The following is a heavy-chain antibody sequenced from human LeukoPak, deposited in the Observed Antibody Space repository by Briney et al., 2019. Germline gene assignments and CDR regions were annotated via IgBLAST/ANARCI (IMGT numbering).Heavy chain of an antibody. J-gene: IGHJ4*02. CDR2: IIPIFGTA. V-gene: IGHV1-69*05. CDR1: GGTFSSYA. Sequence: VASVKVSCKASGGTFSSYAISWVRQAPGQGLEWMGGIIPIFGTANYAQKLQGRVTMTTDTSTSTAYMELRSLRSDDTAVYYCARDYYDSSGFMGYWGQGTLVTVSS. D-gene: IGHD3-22*01. CDR3: ARDYYDSSGFMGY.